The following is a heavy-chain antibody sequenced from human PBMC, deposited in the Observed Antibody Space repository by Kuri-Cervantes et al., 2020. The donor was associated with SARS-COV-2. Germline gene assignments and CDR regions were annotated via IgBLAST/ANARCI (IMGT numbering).Heavy chain of an antibody. V-gene: IGHV3-23*01. Sequence: GGSLRLSCAASGFTFSSYAMSWVRQAPGKGLEWVSAISGSGGSTYYADSVKGRFTISRDNSKNTLYLQMNSLRAEDTAVYYCAKDGGGWFGELLFGDYWGQGTLVTVSS. CDR1: GFTFSSYA. CDR3: AKDGGGWFGELLFGDY. D-gene: IGHD3-10*01. CDR2: ISGSGGST. J-gene: IGHJ4*02.